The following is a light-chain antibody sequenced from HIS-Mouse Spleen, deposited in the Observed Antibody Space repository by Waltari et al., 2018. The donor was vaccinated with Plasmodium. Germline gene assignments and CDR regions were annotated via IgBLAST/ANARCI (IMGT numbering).Light chain of an antibody. Sequence: SYELTQPPSVSVSPGQTARITCSGDALQKQFAYWYQQKPGQAPLLVINKDSERPSGIPERFSGSSSGTTVTLTISGVQAEDEADYYCQSADSSGTYRVFGGGTKLTVL. CDR1: ALQKQF. CDR3: QSADSSGTYRV. V-gene: IGLV3-25*03. CDR2: KDS. J-gene: IGLJ2*01.